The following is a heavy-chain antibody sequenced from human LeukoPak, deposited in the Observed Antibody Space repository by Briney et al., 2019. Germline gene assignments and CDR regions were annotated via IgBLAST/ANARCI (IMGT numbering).Heavy chain of an antibody. CDR1: GFTFSSYW. D-gene: IGHD3-10*01. Sequence: PGGSLRLSCAASGFTFSSYWMSWVRQAPGKGLEWVANIKQDGSEKYYVDSVKGRFTISRDNAKNSLYLQMNSLRAEDTAVYYCARGGYYYGSGSYPPLRHYYMDVWGKGTTVTVSS. CDR3: ARGGYYYGSGSYPPLRHYYMDV. J-gene: IGHJ6*03. CDR2: IKQDGSEK. V-gene: IGHV3-7*01.